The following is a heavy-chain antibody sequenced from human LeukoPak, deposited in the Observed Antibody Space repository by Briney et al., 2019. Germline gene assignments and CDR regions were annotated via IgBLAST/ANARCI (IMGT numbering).Heavy chain of an antibody. D-gene: IGHD2-15*01. V-gene: IGHV4-34*01. Sequence: SETLSLTCAVYGGSFSGYYWSWIRQPPGKGLVWIGEINHSGSTNYNPSLKSRVTISVDTSKNQFSLKLSSVTAADTAVYYCARHFRHCSGGSCYSYDAFDIWGQGTMVTVSS. J-gene: IGHJ3*02. CDR2: INHSGST. CDR1: GGSFSGYY. CDR3: ARHFRHCSGGSCYSYDAFDI.